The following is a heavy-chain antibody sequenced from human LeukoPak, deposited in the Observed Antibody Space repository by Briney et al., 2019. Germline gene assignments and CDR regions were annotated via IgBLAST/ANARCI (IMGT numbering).Heavy chain of an antibody. D-gene: IGHD3-22*01. CDR1: GFTFSDYY. V-gene: IGHV3-11*01. CDR3: ARDIGYYDSSGYLY. CDR2: ISSSGSTI. J-gene: IGHJ4*02. Sequence: GGSLRLSCAASGFTFSDYYMSWIRQAPGKGLEWVAYISSSGSTIYYADSVKGRFTISRDNAKNSLYLQMTSLRAEDTAVYYCARDIGYYDSSGYLYWGQGTLVTVSS.